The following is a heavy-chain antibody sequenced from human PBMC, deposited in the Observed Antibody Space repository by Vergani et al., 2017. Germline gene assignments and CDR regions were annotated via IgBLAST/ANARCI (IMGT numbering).Heavy chain of an antibody. CDR1: GGSISSSNW. V-gene: IGHV4-4*02. CDR3: ARQSGSYYVL. Sequence: QVQLQESGPGLVKPSGTLSLTCAVSGGSISSSNWWSWVRQPPGKGLEWIGSIYYSGSTYYNPSLKSRVTISVDTSKNQFSLKLSSVTAADTAVYYCARQSGSYYVLWGQGTLVTVSS. CDR2: IYYSGST. J-gene: IGHJ4*02. D-gene: IGHD1-26*01.